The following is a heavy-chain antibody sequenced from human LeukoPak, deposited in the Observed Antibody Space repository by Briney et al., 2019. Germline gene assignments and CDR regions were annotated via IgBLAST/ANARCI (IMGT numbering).Heavy chain of an antibody. Sequence: SVKVSCKASGGTFSSYAISWVRQAPGQGLEWMGGIIPIFGTANYAQKFQGRVTITTDESTSSAYMELSSLRSEDTAVYYCAREASYSSSWYNHFDYWGRGTLVTVSS. CDR3: AREASYSSSWYNHFDY. CDR1: GGTFSSYA. V-gene: IGHV1-69*05. D-gene: IGHD6-13*01. J-gene: IGHJ4*02. CDR2: IIPIFGTA.